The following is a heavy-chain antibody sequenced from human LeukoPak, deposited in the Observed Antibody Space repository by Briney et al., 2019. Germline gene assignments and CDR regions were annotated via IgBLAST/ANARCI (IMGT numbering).Heavy chain of an antibody. J-gene: IGHJ4*02. CDR2: ISGGGSRT. CDR3: AKGAYYHTSGTSSTETFGEN. V-gene: IGHV3-23*01. Sequence: GGSLRLSCAASGFTFSSYEFNWVRQAPGKGLEWVSVISGGGSRTYYAASVKGRFTISRDNSENALYLQMNSLRADDTAVYYCAKGAYYHTSGTSSTETFGENWGQGTLVTVSS. D-gene: IGHD3-10*01. CDR1: GFTFSSYE.